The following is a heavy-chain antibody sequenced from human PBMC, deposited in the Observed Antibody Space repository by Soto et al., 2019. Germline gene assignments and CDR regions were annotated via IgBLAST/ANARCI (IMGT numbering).Heavy chain of an antibody. J-gene: IGHJ5*02. V-gene: IGHV3-53*01. CDR2: MYRDGTT. CDR1: GFTVSAYY. D-gene: IGHD3-9*01. Sequence: PGGSLRLSCAASGFTVSAYYMIWVRQAPGKGLEWVSVMYRDGTTHYADSFQGRFTISRDNSKNTLYLQMNSLRAEDTAVYYCAKDLPRYFDWLLETDNWFDPWGQGTLVTVSS. CDR3: AKDLPRYFDWLLETDNWFDP.